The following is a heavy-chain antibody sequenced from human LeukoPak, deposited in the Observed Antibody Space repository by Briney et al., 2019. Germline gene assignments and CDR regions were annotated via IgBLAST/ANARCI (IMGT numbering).Heavy chain of an antibody. Sequence: SETLSLTCTVSGGSISSYYWSWIRQPPEKGLEWIGYIYYSGSTNYNPSLKSRVTISVDTSKNQFSLKLSSVTAADTAVYYCARASSYDFWSGYSGTLWFDPRGQGTLVTVSS. D-gene: IGHD3-3*01. CDR2: IYYSGST. V-gene: IGHV4-59*01. J-gene: IGHJ5*02. CDR1: GGSISSYY. CDR3: ARASSYDFWSGYSGTLWFDP.